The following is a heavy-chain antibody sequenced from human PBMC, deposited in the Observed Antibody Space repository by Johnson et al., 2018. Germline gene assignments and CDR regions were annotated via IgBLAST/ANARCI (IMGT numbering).Heavy chain of an antibody. V-gene: IGHV3-7*01. CDR2: ITREGSEK. Sequence: VQLVESGGGLVQPGGSLRLSCAASGFTFNTYWMSWVRQAPGKGLEWVANITREGSEKYYVDSVQGRFTVYRDNAKNSLYLQMNSLRAGDTAVYYCARVGGGSDYYYYYMDVWGKGTTVTVSS. CDR1: GFTFNTYW. CDR3: ARVGGGSDYYYYYMDV. D-gene: IGHD3-10*01. J-gene: IGHJ6*03.